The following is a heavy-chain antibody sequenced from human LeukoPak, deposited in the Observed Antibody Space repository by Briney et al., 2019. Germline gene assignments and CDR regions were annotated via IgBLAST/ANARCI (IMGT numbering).Heavy chain of an antibody. D-gene: IGHD2-2*01. CDR1: GFTFGDYA. Sequence: GGSLRLSCSTSGFTFGDYAVSWVRQAPGKGLEWVGFIQAKAYGGATKYAASVNGRFSISRDDSQSIANLQMNDLKTEDTAVYYCTRAPHPRCSSSGCYLDYWGQGTLVTVSS. CDR2: IQAKAYGGAT. V-gene: IGHV3-49*04. J-gene: IGHJ4*02. CDR3: TRAPHPRCSSSGCYLDY.